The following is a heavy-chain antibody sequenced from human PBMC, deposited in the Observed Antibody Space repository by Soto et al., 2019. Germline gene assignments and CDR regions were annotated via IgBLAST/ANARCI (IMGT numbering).Heavy chain of an antibody. CDR3: ARMGLGIVVAPDAFDI. CDR1: GGTFSSYT. V-gene: IGHV1-69*02. D-gene: IGHD3-22*01. CDR2: IIPILGIA. Sequence: QVQLVQSGAEVKKPGSSVKVSCKASGGTFSSYTISWVRQAPGQGLEWMGRIIPILGIANYAQKFQGRVTITADKSTGTAYMELSSLRSEDTAVYYCARMGLGIVVAPDAFDIWGQGTMVTVSS. J-gene: IGHJ3*02.